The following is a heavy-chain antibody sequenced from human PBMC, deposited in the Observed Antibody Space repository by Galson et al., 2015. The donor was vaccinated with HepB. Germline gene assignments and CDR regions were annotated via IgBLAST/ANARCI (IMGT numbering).Heavy chain of an antibody. J-gene: IGHJ6*03. V-gene: IGHV1-46*01. Sequence: SVKVSCKASGYTFTSYYMHWVRQAPGQGLEWMGIINPSGGSTSYAQKFQGRVTITADNSTSTAYMELSSLRSEDTAVYYCARDFRDYDIWGGPQPEYYYMDVWGKGPSFPVS. D-gene: IGHD3-3*01. CDR2: INPSGGST. CDR3: ARDFRDYDIWGGPQPEYYYMDV. CDR1: GYTFTSYY.